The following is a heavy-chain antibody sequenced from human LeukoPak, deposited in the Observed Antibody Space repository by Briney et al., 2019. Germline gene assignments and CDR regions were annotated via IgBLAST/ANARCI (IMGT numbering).Heavy chain of an antibody. Sequence: GASVKVSCKASGGTFSSYAISWVRQAPGQGLEWMGGIIPIFGTANYAQKFQGRATITTDESTSTAYMELSSLRSEDTAVYYCARVYPSGYLDYWGQGTLVTVSS. CDR2: IIPIFGTA. CDR1: GGTFSSYA. J-gene: IGHJ4*02. CDR3: ARVYPSGYLDY. V-gene: IGHV1-69*05. D-gene: IGHD3-3*01.